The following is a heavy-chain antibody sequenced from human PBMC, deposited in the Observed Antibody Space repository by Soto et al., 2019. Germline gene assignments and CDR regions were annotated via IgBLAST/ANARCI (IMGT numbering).Heavy chain of an antibody. CDR3: ARDDGYNWNGDGDWAY. CDR1: GFTLRSYG. Sequence: QVQLGESGGGVVQPGRSLRLSCAASGFTLRSYGMHWVRQAPGKGLEWVALLWYDGSNRFYADSVKGRFTISSDNSKTTLYLQMNSLRAEDTAVYYCARDDGYNWNGDGDWAYWGQGTLVTVFS. CDR2: LWYDGSNR. V-gene: IGHV3-33*01. J-gene: IGHJ4*02. D-gene: IGHD1-1*01.